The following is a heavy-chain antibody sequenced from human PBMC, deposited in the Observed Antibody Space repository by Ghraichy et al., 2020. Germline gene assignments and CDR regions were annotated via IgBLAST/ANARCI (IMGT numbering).Heavy chain of an antibody. J-gene: IGHJ4*02. V-gene: IGHV3-43*02. CDR2: ISGDGGST. D-gene: IGHD1-20*01. CDR3: AKDSGNWNGKYYFDY. CDR1: GFTFDDYA. Sequence: LSLTCAASGFTFDDYAMHWVRQAPGKGLEWVSLISGDGGSTYYADSVKGRFTISRDNSKNSLYLQMNSLRTEETALYYCAKDSGNWNGKYYFDYWGQGTLVTVSS.